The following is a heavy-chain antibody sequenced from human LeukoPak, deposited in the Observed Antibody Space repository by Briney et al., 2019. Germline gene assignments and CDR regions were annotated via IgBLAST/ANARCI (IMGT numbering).Heavy chain of an antibody. CDR1: GFTFSSYG. J-gene: IGHJ4*02. CDR3: AKDDSSGYYYAIDY. V-gene: IGHV3-30*18. D-gene: IGHD3-22*01. CDR2: ISYDGSNK. Sequence: PGGSLRLSCAASGFTFSSYGMHWVRQAPGKGLEWVAVISYDGSNKYYADSVKGRFTISRDNSKNTLYLQMNSLRAEDTAVYYCAKDDSSGYYYAIDYWGQGTLVTVSS.